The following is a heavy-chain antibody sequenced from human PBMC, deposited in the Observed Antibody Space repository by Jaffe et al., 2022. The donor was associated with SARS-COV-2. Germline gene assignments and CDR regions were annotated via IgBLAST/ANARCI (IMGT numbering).Heavy chain of an antibody. D-gene: IGHD2-15*01. V-gene: IGHV3-23*01. CDR3: AKGGGGGFAS. Sequence: EVQLLESGGGLVQPGGSLRLSCAASGFSLSSSATSWVRQAPGKGLEWVSGFTTSTAGTYYADSVQGRFTISRDNSKNTLYLQMNSLSVEDTAVYFCAKGGGGGFASWGQGTLVTVSS. CDR2: FTTSTAGT. J-gene: IGHJ4*02. CDR1: GFSLSSSA.